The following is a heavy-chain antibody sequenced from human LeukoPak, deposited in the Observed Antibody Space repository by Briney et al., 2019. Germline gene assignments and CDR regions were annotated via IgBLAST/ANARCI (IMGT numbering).Heavy chain of an antibody. D-gene: IGHD3/OR15-3a*01. CDR2: ISGSGGST. CDR1: GFTFSSYA. CDR3: AQDSPLLDY. J-gene: IGHJ4*02. V-gene: IGHV3-23*01. Sequence: GGSLRLSCAASGFTFSSYAMAWVRQAPGKGLEWVSIISGSGGSTYYADSVKGRFTISRDNSKNTLYLQMNSLRAEDTAVYFCAQDSPLLDYGGQGTLVTVSS.